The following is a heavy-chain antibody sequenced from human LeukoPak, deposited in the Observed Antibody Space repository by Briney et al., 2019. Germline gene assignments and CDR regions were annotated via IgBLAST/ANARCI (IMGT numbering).Heavy chain of an antibody. J-gene: IGHJ4*02. CDR2: MSYDGNNK. Sequence: PGGSLRLSCAASGFTFSNYAMHWVRQAPGKGLEWVAVMSYDGNNKYYADSVKGRFTISRDNSKNTLFLQMNSLTAEDTAVYYCASLPGRTSSGYYVLDYWCQGTLVTVSS. CDR3: ASLPGRTSSGYYVLDY. D-gene: IGHD3-22*01. V-gene: IGHV3-30*07. CDR1: GFTFSNYA.